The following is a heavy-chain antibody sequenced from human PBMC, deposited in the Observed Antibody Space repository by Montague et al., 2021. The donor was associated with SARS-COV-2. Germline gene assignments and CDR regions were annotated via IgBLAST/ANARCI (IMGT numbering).Heavy chain of an antibody. CDR3: ARVYIRGSSPTSGMDV. Sequence: SLRLSCAASGFTFSSFWMTWVRQAPGEGLEWVANINQDESAKNYADSVKGRFTISRDNAKNSLCLQMNSLRAEDTALYYCARVYIRGSSPTSGMDVWGQGTTVTVSS. CDR1: GFTFSSFW. J-gene: IGHJ6*02. D-gene: IGHD6-13*01. V-gene: IGHV3-7*01. CDR2: INQDESAK.